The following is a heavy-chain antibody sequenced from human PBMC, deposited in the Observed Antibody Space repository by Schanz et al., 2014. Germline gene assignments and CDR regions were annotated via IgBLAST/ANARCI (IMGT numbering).Heavy chain of an antibody. D-gene: IGHD1-1*01. Sequence: QVQLQQWGAGLLKPSETLSLTCTVSGGSIRSGTYYWSWIRQPAGKALEWVGRVFPNGITNYNPSLKSRFPISRDTSKNQFSLTLTSLTAADTAVYYCARDTTWRLDLWGRGTLVTVSS. CDR2: VFPNGIT. J-gene: IGHJ2*01. CDR3: ARDTTWRLDL. CDR1: GGSIRSGTYY. V-gene: IGHV4-61*02.